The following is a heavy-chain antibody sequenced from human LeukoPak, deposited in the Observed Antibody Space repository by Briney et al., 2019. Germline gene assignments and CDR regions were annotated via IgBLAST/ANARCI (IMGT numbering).Heavy chain of an antibody. D-gene: IGHD2-2*02. J-gene: IGHJ4*02. CDR1: GFTFSSYA. CDR3: AREQLPASGCSSTSCYSPDY. Sequence: GGSLRLSCAASGFTFSSYAMHWVRQAPGRGLEWVAVISYDGSNKYYADSVKGRFTISRDNSKNTLYLQMNSLRAEDTAVYYCAREQLPASGCSSTSCYSPDYWGQGTLVTVSS. V-gene: IGHV3-30-3*01. CDR2: ISYDGSNK.